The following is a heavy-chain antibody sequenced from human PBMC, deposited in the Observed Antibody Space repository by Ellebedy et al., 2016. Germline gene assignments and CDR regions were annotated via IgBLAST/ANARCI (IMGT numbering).Heavy chain of an antibody. CDR1: GYTLTELS. CDR3: ATDPTGDYGFDY. Sequence: ASVKVSCKVSGYTLTELSMHWVRQAPGKGLEWMGGFDPEDGETIYVQKFQGRVTMTEDTSTDTAYMELRSLRSEDTAVYYCATDPTGDYGFDYWGQGTLVTVSS. D-gene: IGHD4-17*01. V-gene: IGHV1-24*01. CDR2: FDPEDGET. J-gene: IGHJ4*02.